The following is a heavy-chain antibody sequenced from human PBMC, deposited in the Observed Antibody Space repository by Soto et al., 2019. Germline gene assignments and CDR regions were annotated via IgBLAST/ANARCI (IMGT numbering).Heavy chain of an antibody. J-gene: IGHJ6*02. CDR2: IIPIFGTA. Sequence: SVKVSCKASGGTFSSYAISWVRQAPGQGLEWMGGIIPIFGTANYAQKFQGRVTITADESTSTAYMELSSLRSEDTAVYYCARQPITIFGVVITSYGMDVWGQGTTVTVSS. CDR1: GGTFSSYA. V-gene: IGHV1-69*13. D-gene: IGHD3-3*01. CDR3: ARQPITIFGVVITSYGMDV.